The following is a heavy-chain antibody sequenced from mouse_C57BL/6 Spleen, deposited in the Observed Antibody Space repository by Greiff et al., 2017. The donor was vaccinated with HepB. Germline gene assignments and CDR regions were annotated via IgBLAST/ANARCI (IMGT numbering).Heavy chain of an antibody. CDR1: GYTFTDYY. D-gene: IGHD1-1*01. V-gene: IGHV1-76*01. CDR3: ARETYYYGSREYYFDY. Sequence: LQESGAELVRPGASVKLSCKASGYTFTDYYINWVKQRPGQGLEWIARIYPGSGNTYYNEKFKGKATLTAEKSSSTAYMQLSSLTSEDSAVYFCARETYYYGSREYYFDYWGQGTTLTVSS. J-gene: IGHJ2*01. CDR2: IYPGSGNT.